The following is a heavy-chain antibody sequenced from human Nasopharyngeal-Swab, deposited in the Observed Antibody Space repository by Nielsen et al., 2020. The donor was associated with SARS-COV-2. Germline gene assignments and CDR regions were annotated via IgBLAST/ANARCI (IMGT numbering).Heavy chain of an antibody. D-gene: IGHD3-9*01. V-gene: IGHV1-24*01. Sequence: VRQAPGQGLEWMGGFDPEDGETIYAQKFQGRVIMTEDTSTDTAYMELSSLRSEDTAVYYCATASPHYDILTGYYHNWFDPWGQGTLVTVSS. CDR2: FDPEDGET. J-gene: IGHJ5*02. CDR3: ATASPHYDILTGYYHNWFDP.